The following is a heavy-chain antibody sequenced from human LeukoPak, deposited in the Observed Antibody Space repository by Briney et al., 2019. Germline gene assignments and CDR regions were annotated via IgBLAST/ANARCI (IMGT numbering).Heavy chain of an antibody. CDR3: AREKRITMVRGVTRNAFDI. J-gene: IGHJ3*02. D-gene: IGHD3-10*01. V-gene: IGHV4-34*01. CDR2: INHSGST. Sequence: SETLSLTCAVYGGSFSGYHWSWIRQPPGKGLEWIGEINHSGSTNYNPSLKSRVTISVDTSKNQFSLKLSSVTAADTAVYYCAREKRITMVRGVTRNAFDIWGQGTMVTVSS. CDR1: GGSFSGYH.